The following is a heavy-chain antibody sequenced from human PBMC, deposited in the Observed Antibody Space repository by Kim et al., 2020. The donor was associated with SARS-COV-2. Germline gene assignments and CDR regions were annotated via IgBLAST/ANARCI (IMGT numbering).Heavy chain of an antibody. Sequence: GGSLRLSCAASGFTFSNAWMSWVRQAPGKGLEWVGRIKSKTDGGTTDYAAPVKGRFTISRDDSKNTLYLQMKSLKTEDTAVYYCTTDWDYYDSSGYQGAYWGQGTLVTVSS. J-gene: IGHJ4*02. D-gene: IGHD3-22*01. CDR3: TTDWDYYDSSGYQGAY. CDR2: IKSKTDGGTT. CDR1: GFTFSNAW. V-gene: IGHV3-15*01.